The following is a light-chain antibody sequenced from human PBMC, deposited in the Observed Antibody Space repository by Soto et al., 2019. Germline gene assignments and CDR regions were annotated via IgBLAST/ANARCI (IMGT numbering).Light chain of an antibody. Sequence: DIQLTQSPSTLSASVGDRVTVTCRASQRIDRYLAWYQQKPGKAPKLLVYDVSTLEGGVPSSFSGSGSATEFILTISSLQPDDFATYYCQQYKDGAWTFGQGTRVEIK. CDR3: QQYKDGAWT. CDR2: DVS. CDR1: QRIDRY. V-gene: IGKV1-5*01. J-gene: IGKJ1*01.